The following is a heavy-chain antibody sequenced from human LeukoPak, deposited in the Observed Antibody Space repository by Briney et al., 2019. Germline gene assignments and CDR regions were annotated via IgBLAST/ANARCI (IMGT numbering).Heavy chain of an antibody. V-gene: IGHV3-21*01. J-gene: IGHJ4*02. D-gene: IGHD6-6*01. Sequence: PGGSLRLSCAASGFTFSSYSMNWVRQAPGEGLEWVSSISSSSSYIYYADSVKGRFTISRDNAKNSLYLQMNSLRAEDPAVYYCARGDIAARPWGYWGQGTLVTVSS. CDR2: ISSSSSYI. CDR1: GFTFSSYS. CDR3: ARGDIAARPWGY.